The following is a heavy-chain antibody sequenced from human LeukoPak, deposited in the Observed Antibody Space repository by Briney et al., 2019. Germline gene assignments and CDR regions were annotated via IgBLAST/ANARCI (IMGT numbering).Heavy chain of an antibody. Sequence: GASVKVSCKASGGTFSSYAISWVRQAPGRGLEWMGGIIPIFGTANYAQKFQGRVTITADESTSTAYMELRSLRSDDTAVYYCAREATVRDSFDIWGQGTMVTVSS. CDR3: AREATVRDSFDI. CDR1: GGTFSSYA. CDR2: IIPIFGTA. V-gene: IGHV1-69*13. J-gene: IGHJ3*02. D-gene: IGHD4-11*01.